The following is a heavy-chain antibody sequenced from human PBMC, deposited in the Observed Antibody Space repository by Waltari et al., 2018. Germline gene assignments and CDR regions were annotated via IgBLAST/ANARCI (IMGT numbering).Heavy chain of an antibody. Sequence: QVQLVQSGAEVKKPGASVTVSCKASGYTFTSYGIRWVRPAPRPGLEWMGWISAYNGNTNYAQKLQGRVTMTTDTSTSTAYMELRSLRSDDTAVYYCARDRSDCSGGSCYSGSDYWGQGTLVTVSS. V-gene: IGHV1-18*04. CDR3: ARDRSDCSGGSCYSGSDY. CDR1: GYTFTSYG. D-gene: IGHD2-15*01. J-gene: IGHJ4*02. CDR2: ISAYNGNT.